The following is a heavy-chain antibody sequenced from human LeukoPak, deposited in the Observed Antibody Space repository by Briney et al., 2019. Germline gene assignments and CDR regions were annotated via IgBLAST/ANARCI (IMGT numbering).Heavy chain of an antibody. V-gene: IGHV4-4*09. J-gene: IGHJ4*02. Sequence: SETLSLTCSVSGGSISSYYWSWIRQPPGKGLEWIGNIYTTGSTDYNPSLKSRVTISVDTSKNQFSLKLSSVTAADTAVYYCARRQYDILTSYYYFDYWGQGTLVTVSS. CDR2: IYTTGST. CDR3: ARRQYDILTSYYYFDY. D-gene: IGHD3-9*01. CDR1: GGSISSYY.